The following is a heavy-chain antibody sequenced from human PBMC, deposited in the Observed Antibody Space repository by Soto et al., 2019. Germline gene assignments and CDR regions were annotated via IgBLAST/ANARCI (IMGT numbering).Heavy chain of an antibody. V-gene: IGHV4-39*07. CDR1: GGSISSSNYY. D-gene: IGHD6-19*01. J-gene: IGHJ4*02. CDR2: MFHSGST. Sequence: PSETLSLTCSVSGGSISSSNYYWAWIRQSPGKGLEWIADMFHSGSTNYSPSLESRVTLSVDKSKKQFSLKMHSVTAADTAVYFCVMSPGWYKIDSWGQGILVTVSS. CDR3: VMSPGWYKIDS.